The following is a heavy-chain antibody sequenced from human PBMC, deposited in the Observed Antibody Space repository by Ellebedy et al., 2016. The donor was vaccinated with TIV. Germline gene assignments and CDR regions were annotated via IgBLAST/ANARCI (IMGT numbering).Heavy chain of an antibody. V-gene: IGHV3-23*01. CDR3: AKLPVAYNWNYADDY. D-gene: IGHD1-7*01. CDR1: GVSLRSYA. CDR2: IGGTGGTT. J-gene: IGHJ4*02. Sequence: PGGSLRLSCAASGVSLRSYAMSGVRQAPGKGLEWVSTIGGTGGTTYYRESVKGRFTVSRDTSRNTLYLQMSSLRAEDTAVYYCAKLPVAYNWNYADDYWGQGTLVTVSS.